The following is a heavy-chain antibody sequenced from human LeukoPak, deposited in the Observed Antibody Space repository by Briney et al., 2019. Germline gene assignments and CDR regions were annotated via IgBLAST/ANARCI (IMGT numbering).Heavy chain of an antibody. J-gene: IGHJ2*01. Sequence: SETLSLTCTVSGGTISSSSYYWGRIRQPPGKGLEWIGSIYYSGSTYYNPSIKSRVTISVDTSKNQFSQKLSFVTAAQTAVYYCARVTNWNYGRDFDLWGRGTLVTVSS. V-gene: IGHV4-39*07. CDR3: ARVTNWNYGRDFDL. D-gene: IGHD1-7*01. CDR1: GGTISSSSYY. CDR2: IYYSGST.